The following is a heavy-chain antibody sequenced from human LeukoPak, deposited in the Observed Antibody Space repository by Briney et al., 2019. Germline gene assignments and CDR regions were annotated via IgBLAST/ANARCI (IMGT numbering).Heavy chain of an antibody. CDR3: ARVSIGVAAAGTSPSDY. Sequence: ASVKVSCKASGGTFSSYAISWVRQAPGQGLEWMGGIIPIFGTANYAQKFQGRVTITTDESTSTAYMELSSLRSDDTAVYYCARVSIGVAAAGTSPSDYWGQGTLVTVSS. J-gene: IGHJ4*02. D-gene: IGHD6-13*01. CDR1: GGTFSSYA. V-gene: IGHV1-69*05. CDR2: IIPIFGTA.